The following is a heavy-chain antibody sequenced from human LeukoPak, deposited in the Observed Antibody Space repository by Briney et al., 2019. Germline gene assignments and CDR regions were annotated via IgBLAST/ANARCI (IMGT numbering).Heavy chain of an antibody. J-gene: IGHJ1*01. CDR3: ARHVDCSSTSCYLAEYFQH. V-gene: IGHV4-39*01. Sequence: SETLSLTCTVSGGSISSSSYYWGWIRQPPGKGLEWIGSIYYSGSTYYNPSLKSRVTISVDTSKNQFSLKLSSVTAADTAVYYCARHVDCSSTSCYLAEYFQHWGQGTLVTVSS. CDR2: IYYSGST. CDR1: GGSISSSSYY. D-gene: IGHD2-2*01.